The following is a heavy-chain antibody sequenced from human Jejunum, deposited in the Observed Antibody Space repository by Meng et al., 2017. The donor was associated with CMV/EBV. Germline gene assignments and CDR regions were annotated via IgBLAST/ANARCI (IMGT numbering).Heavy chain of an antibody. Sequence: SGSPFTGSYMHWVRQAPGQGLEWMGWINPNSGGTNYAQKFQGRVTMTRDTSISTAYMELSRLRSDDTAVYYCARDVGGLDRNWFDPWGQGTLVTVSS. CDR2: INPNSGGT. D-gene: IGHD3-9*01. J-gene: IGHJ5*02. V-gene: IGHV1-2*02. CDR3: ARDVGGLDRNWFDP. CDR1: GSPFTGSY.